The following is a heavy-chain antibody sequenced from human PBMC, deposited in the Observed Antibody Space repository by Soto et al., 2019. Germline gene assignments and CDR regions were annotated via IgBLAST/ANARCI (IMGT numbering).Heavy chain of an antibody. Sequence: GGSLRLSCTASGFTFGDYAMSWFRQAPGKGLEWVGFIRSKAYGGTTEYAASVKGRFTISRDDSKSIAYLQMNSLKTEDTAVYYCTRNKRSDYFFWSGYPFAGYYGMDVWGQGTTVTAP. CDR2: IRSKAYGGTT. D-gene: IGHD3-3*01. CDR3: TRNKRSDYFFWSGYPFAGYYGMDV. V-gene: IGHV3-49*03. CDR1: GFTFGDYA. J-gene: IGHJ6*02.